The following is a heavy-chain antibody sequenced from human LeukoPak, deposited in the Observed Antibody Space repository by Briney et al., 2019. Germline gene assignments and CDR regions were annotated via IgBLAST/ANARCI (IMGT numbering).Heavy chain of an antibody. Sequence: PGRSLTLSCAASGFTFSSYGMNWVRQAPGKGLEWVSSISSGSSYIYYADSVKGRFTISRDNAKNSLYLQMNSLRAEDTAVYYCARGTYMDVWGKGTTVTVSS. CDR1: GFTFSSYG. CDR3: ARGTYMDV. CDR2: ISSGSSYI. V-gene: IGHV3-21*01. J-gene: IGHJ6*03.